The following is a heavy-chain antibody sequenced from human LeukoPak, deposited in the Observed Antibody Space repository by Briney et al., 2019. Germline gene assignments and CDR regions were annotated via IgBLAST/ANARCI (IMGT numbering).Heavy chain of an antibody. CDR1: GFTFSSYA. Sequence: PGGSLRLSCAASGFTFSSYAMHWVRQAPGKGLEWVAVISYDGSNKYYADSVKGRFTISRGNSKNTLYLQMNSLRAEDTAVYYCARDLGCSSTSCGYWGQGTLVTVSS. D-gene: IGHD2-2*01. CDR2: ISYDGSNK. CDR3: ARDLGCSSTSCGY. J-gene: IGHJ4*02. V-gene: IGHV3-30-3*01.